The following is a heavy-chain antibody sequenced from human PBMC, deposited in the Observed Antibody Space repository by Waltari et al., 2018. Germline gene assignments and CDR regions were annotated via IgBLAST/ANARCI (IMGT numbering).Heavy chain of an antibody. CDR3: ARVSGELLYYYYGMDV. D-gene: IGHD3-10*01. CDR2: ISSSCSTI. J-gene: IGHJ6*02. V-gene: IGHV3-48*03. Sequence: EVQLVESGGGLVQPGGSLRLSCAASGFTFSSYEMNWVRQAPGKGLEWVSYISSSCSTIYYADSVKGRFTISRDNAKNSLYLQMNSLRAEDTAVYYCARVSGELLYYYYGMDVWGQGTTVTVSS. CDR1: GFTFSSYE.